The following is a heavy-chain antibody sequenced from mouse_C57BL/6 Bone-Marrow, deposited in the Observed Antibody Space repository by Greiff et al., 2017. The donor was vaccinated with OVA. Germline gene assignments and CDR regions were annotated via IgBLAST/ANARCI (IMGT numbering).Heavy chain of an antibody. D-gene: IGHD1-1*01. CDR2: IFPGSGST. CDR1: GYTFTDYY. J-gene: IGHJ2*01. Sequence: VQGVESGPELVKPGASVKISCKASGYTFTDYYINWVKQRPGQGLEWIGWIFPGSGSTYYNEKFKGKATLTVDKSSSTAYMLLSSLTSEDSAVYFCARGIIPITTVGDYWGQGTTLTVSS. V-gene: IGHV1-75*01. CDR3: ARGIIPITTVGDY.